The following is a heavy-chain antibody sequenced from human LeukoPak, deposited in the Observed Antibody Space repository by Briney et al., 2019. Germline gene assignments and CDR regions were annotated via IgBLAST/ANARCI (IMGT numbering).Heavy chain of an antibody. CDR3: ASGRCWYFDL. D-gene: IGHD3-10*01. J-gene: IGHJ2*01. CDR1: GFTFSSYA. Sequence: GGSLRLSCAASGFTFSSYAMHWVRQAPGKGLEWVAVISYDGSNKYYADSVKGRFTISRDNSKNTLYLQMNSLRAEDTAVYYCASGRCWYFDLWGRGTLVTVSS. CDR2: ISYDGSNK. V-gene: IGHV3-30-3*01.